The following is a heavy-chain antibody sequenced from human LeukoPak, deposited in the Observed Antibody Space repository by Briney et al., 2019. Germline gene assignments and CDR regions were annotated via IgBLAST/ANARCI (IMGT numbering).Heavy chain of an antibody. CDR1: GGSISSGSYY. CDR3: ARGFSSGWFNL. CDR2: IYTSGGT. D-gene: IGHD6-19*01. J-gene: IGHJ4*02. V-gene: IGHV4-61*02. Sequence: SETLSLTCTVSGGSISSGSYYWSWIRQPAGKGLEWIGRIYTSGGTNYNPSLKSRVTISVDTSKNQFSLQLSSVTAADTAVYYCARGFSSGWFNLWGQGTLVTVSS.